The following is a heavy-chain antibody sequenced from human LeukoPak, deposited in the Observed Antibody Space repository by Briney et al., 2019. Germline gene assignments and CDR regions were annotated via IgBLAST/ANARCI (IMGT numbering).Heavy chain of an antibody. CDR2: INPRGGGT. J-gene: IGHJ4*02. V-gene: IGHV1-46*01. CDR3: ARALGYRGYDYGWYYDY. D-gene: IGHD5-12*01. Sequence: ASVKVSCKASGYTFTSYYIHWVRQAPGQGLEWMGIINPRGGGTRYAQKFQGRVTMTSDTSTNTVYMELSSLRSEDTAVYYCARALGYRGYDYGWYYDYWGQGTLVTVSS. CDR1: GYTFTSYY.